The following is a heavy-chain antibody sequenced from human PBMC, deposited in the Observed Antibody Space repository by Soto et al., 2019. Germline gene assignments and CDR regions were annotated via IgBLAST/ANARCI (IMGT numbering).Heavy chain of an antibody. V-gene: IGHV5-51*01. Sequence: GESLKISCKGSGYSFTSYWIGWVRQMPGKGLEWMGIIYPGDSDTRYSPSFQGQVTISADKSISTAYLQWSSLKASDTAMYYCARVGGDTAMVTDDAFDIWGQGTMVTVSS. D-gene: IGHD5-18*01. CDR3: ARVGGDTAMVTDDAFDI. J-gene: IGHJ3*02. CDR1: GYSFTSYW. CDR2: IYPGDSDT.